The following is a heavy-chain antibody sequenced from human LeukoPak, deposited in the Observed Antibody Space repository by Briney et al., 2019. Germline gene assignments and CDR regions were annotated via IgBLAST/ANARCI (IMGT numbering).Heavy chain of an antibody. V-gene: IGHV1-69*02. D-gene: IGHD2-21*02. Sequence: ASVKVSCKASGGTFNSYTITWVRQAPGQGLEWMGRIIPILGIANYAQKFQGRVTITADKSTSTAYMELSSLRSEDTAVYYCARANLAYCGGDCYFSFGPYFDYWGQGTLVTVSS. J-gene: IGHJ4*02. CDR2: IIPILGIA. CDR3: ARANLAYCGGDCYFSFGPYFDY. CDR1: GGTFNSYT.